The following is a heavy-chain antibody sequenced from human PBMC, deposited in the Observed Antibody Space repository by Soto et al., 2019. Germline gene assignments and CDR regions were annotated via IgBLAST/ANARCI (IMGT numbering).Heavy chain of an antibody. CDR1: GGSFSGYY. D-gene: IGHD3-3*01. Sequence: SETLSLTCAVDGGSFSGYYWSWIRQPPGKGLEWIGEINHSGSTNYNPSLKSRVTISVDTSKNQFSLKLSSVTAADTAVYYCARSPLLRFLEWLEPDPSMDVWGQGTTVTVSS. CDR3: ARSPLLRFLEWLEPDPSMDV. V-gene: IGHV4-34*01. CDR2: INHSGST. J-gene: IGHJ6*02.